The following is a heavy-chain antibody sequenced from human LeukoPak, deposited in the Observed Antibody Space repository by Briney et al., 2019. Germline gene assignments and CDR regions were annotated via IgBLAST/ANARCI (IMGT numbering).Heavy chain of an antibody. CDR3: ASTYCTNGVCYTGHYYYYYGMDV. J-gene: IGHJ6*02. CDR1: GGTLSSYA. V-gene: IGHV1-69*01. CDR2: IIPLFGTA. Sequence: GASVKVSCKASGGTLSSYAVSWVRQAPGQGLEWMGGIIPLFGTANYAQKFKGRVTITADESTSAAYMELSSLKSEDTAVYYCASTYCTNGVCYTGHYYYYYGMDVWGQGTTVTASS. D-gene: IGHD2-8*01.